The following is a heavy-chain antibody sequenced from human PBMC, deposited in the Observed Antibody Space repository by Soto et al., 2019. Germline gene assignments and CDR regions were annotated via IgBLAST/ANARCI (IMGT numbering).Heavy chain of an antibody. Sequence: SETLSLTCAVYGGSFSGYYWSWIRQPPGKGLEWIGEINHSGGTNYNPSLKSRVTISVDTSKNQFSLKLSSVTAADTAVYYCARRRGQLLLRRYYFDYWGQGTLVTVSS. CDR3: ARRRGQLLLRRYYFDY. CDR1: GGSFSGYY. V-gene: IGHV4-34*01. D-gene: IGHD2-2*01. J-gene: IGHJ4*02. CDR2: INHSGGT.